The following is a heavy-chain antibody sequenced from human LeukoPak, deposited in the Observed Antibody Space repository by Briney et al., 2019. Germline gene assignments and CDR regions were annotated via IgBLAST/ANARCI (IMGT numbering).Heavy chain of an antibody. CDR2: IYYSGST. CDR3: ARSTAVALNWFDP. CDR1: GGSISSYY. D-gene: IGHD6-19*01. Sequence: SETLSLTCTVSGGSISSYYWSWIRQPPGKGLEWIGYIYYSGSTNYSPSLKSRVTISVDTSKNQFSLKLSSVTAADTAVYYCARSTAVALNWFDPWGQGTLVTVSS. J-gene: IGHJ5*02. V-gene: IGHV4-59*08.